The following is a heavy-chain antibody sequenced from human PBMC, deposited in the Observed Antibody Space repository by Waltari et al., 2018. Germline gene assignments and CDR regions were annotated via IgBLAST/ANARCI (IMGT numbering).Heavy chain of an antibody. J-gene: IGHJ5*02. V-gene: IGHV4-39*01. CDR3: ARHRGVHTGFPGLDP. CDR1: GGSISGAYS. D-gene: IGHD3-10*01. CDR2: VSSGGNT. Sequence: QLQLQESGPGLVKPSETLSLICTVSGGSISGAYSWDWIRQSPGTGLEWIGDVSSGGNTNSNRSLKGRVTISTDTSKNHFSLRLRSVTAADTAVYYCARHRGVHTGFPGLDPWGQGTLVTVSS.